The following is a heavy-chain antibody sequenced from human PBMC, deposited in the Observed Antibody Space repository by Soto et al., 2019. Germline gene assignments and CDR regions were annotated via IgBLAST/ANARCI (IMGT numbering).Heavy chain of an antibody. J-gene: IGHJ4*02. CDR2: IYYSGST. Sequence: SLTCAVSGGSIRSNNWWSWVRQPPGKGLEWIASIYYSGSTYYNPSLKSRLTISVDTSKNQFSLKLSSVTAADTAVYYCARVPAYWGQGILVTVSS. CDR1: GGSIRSNNW. V-gene: IGHV4-4*02. CDR3: ARVPAY. D-gene: IGHD2-2*01.